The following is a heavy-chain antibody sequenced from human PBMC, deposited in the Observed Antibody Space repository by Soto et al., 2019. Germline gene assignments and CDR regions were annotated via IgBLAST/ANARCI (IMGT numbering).Heavy chain of an antibody. CDR3: ARQGPFCSSTSCPQAPHRLYYYYGMDV. Sequence: PGESLKISCKGSGYSFTSYWIGWVRQMPGKGLEWMGIIYPGDSDTRYSPSFQGQVTISADKSVSTAYLQWSSLKASDTAMYYCARQGPFCSSTSCPQAPHRLYYYYGMDVWGQGTTVTVSS. CDR1: GYSFTSYW. D-gene: IGHD2-2*01. CDR2: IYPGDSDT. J-gene: IGHJ6*02. V-gene: IGHV5-51*01.